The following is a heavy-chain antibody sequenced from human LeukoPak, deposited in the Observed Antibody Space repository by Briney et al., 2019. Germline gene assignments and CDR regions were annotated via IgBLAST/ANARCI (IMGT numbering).Heavy chain of an antibody. V-gene: IGHV3-23*01. J-gene: IGHJ4*02. CDR1: GFTFSSYA. D-gene: IGHD6-13*01. Sequence: QPGGSLRLSCAASGFTFSSYAMSRVRQAPGKGLGWVSAISGSGGSTYYADSVKGRFTISRDNSKNTLYLQMNSLRAEDTAVYYCAKYVEVVGSSWYDYWGQGTLVTVSS. CDR2: ISGSGGST. CDR3: AKYVEVVGSSWYDY.